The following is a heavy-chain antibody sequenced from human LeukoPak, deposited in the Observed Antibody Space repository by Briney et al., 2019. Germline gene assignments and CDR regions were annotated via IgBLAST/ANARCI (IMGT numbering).Heavy chain of an antibody. CDR3: ARRWDQSGSDAFHF. Sequence: PGGSLRLSCAASGFSFSSYWMHWVRQTPGKGLVWVSRINSDGSSTTYADSVKGRFTMSRDNAKSTLYLQMSSLRAEDTAVYYCARRWDQSGSDAFHFWGQGTMVTVSS. CDR2: INSDGSST. D-gene: IGHD1-26*01. J-gene: IGHJ3*01. V-gene: IGHV3-74*01. CDR1: GFSFSSYW.